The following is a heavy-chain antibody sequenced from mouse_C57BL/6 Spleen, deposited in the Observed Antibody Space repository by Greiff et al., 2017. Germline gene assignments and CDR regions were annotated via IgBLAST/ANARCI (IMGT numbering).Heavy chain of an antibody. CDR2: IDPSDSYT. CDR1: GYTFTSYW. D-gene: IGHD3-3*01. J-gene: IGHJ2*01. V-gene: IGHV1-50*01. Sequence: QVQLQQPGAELVKPGASVKLSCKASGYTFTSYWMQWVKQRPGQGLEWIGEIDPSDSYTNYNQKFKGKATLTVDTSASTAYMQLSSLTSEDSAVYYWASRGGYWGQGTTLTVSS. CDR3: ASRGGY.